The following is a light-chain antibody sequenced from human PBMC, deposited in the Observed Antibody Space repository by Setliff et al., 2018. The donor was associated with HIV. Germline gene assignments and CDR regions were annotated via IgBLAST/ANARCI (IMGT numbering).Light chain of an antibody. CDR1: SSDVGGYNF. Sequence: SVLTQPASVSGSPGQSITISCTGTSSDVGGYNFVSWYQQHPGKAPKLIIYEVSNRPSGVSNRFSGSKSGITASLTISGLQAEDEADYYCISYTSRITWIFGGGTKVTVL. V-gene: IGLV2-14*01. CDR3: ISYTSRITWI. J-gene: IGLJ2*01. CDR2: EVS.